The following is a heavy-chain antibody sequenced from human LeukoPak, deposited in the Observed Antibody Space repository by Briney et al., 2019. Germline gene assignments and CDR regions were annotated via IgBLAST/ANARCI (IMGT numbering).Heavy chain of an antibody. CDR1: GFTFSSYG. J-gene: IGHJ4*02. V-gene: IGHV3-30*02. CDR3: AKDAANYYFDY. D-gene: IGHD6-25*01. Sequence: PGGSLRLSCAASGFTFSSYGMHWVRQAPGKGQEWVAFIRYDGSNKYYADSVKGRFTISRNNSKNTLYLQMNSLRAEDTAVYYCAKDAANYYFDYWGQGTLVTVSS. CDR2: IRYDGSNK.